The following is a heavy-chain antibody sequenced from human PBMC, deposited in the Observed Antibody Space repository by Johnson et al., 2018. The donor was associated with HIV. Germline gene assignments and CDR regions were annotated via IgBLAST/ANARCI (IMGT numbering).Heavy chain of an antibody. CDR3: VRERSRVGEPTPDAFDI. D-gene: IGHD3-16*01. V-gene: IGHV3-30*04. CDR1: GFTFSSYA. CDR2: ISYDGSNK. Sequence: QVQLVESGGGVVQPGRSLRLSCAASGFTFSSYAMHWVRQAPGKGLEWVAVISYDGSNKYYADSVKGRFTISRDNSKNTLYLQMNSLRAEDTAVYYCVRERSRVGEPTPDAFDIWGQGTMVTVSS. J-gene: IGHJ3*02.